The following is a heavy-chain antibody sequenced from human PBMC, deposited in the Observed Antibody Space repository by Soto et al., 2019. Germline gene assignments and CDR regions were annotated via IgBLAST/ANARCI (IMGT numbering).Heavy chain of an antibody. CDR2: ITIDGTTT. CDR1: GFAFSTKW. D-gene: IGHD1-26*01. Sequence: EVQLVESGGGLVQPGGSLRLSCAASGFAFSTKWMHWVRQGPGKGLVWVSRITIDGTTTNYADSVKGRFTISRDNAKNILYLQMDSLRAEDTAVYYCARIPYSDTDPCPWGQGTLVTVSS. J-gene: IGHJ5*02. V-gene: IGHV3-74*01. CDR3: ARIPYSDTDPCP.